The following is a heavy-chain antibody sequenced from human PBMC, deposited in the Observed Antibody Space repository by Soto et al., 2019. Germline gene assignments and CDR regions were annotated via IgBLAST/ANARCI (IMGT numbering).Heavy chain of an antibody. CDR3: ARDQRSVRWGSFPLWYFDL. CDR1: GGTFSSYA. D-gene: IGHD2-21*01. J-gene: IGHJ2*01. CDR2: IIPIFGTA. V-gene: IGHV1-69*12. Sequence: QVQLVQSGAAVKKPGSSVKVSCKASGGTFSSYAISWVRQAPGQGLEWMGGIIPIFGTANYAQKFQGRVTITADESTSTAYMELSSLRSEDTAVYYCARDQRSVRWGSFPLWYFDLWGRGTLVTVSS.